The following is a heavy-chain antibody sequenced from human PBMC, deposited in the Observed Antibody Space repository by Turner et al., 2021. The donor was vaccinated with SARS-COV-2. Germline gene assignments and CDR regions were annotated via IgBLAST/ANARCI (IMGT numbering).Heavy chain of an antibody. J-gene: IGHJ4*02. CDR1: GGSLSGYY. D-gene: IGHD3-3*01. CDR3: ARGDDPRKSGVV. V-gene: IGHV4-34*01. CDR2: VHPYGTT. Sequence: VQLQQWGAGPLKPSETLALICAVNGGSLSGYYWTWIRQPPGKGLEWIGEVHPYGTTYYSPSLKGRVSMSVDTSKNQFSLKLNSVTAADTAFYYCARGDDPRKSGVVWGQGTLVTVSS.